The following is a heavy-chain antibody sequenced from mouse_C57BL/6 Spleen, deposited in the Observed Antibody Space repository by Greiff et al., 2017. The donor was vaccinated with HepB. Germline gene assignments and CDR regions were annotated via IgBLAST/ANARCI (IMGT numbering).Heavy chain of an antibody. D-gene: IGHD3-2*02. CDR1: GYSFTDYY. Sequence: EVQLQQSGPELVKPGASVKISCKASGYSFTDYYMNWVKQSNGKSLEWIGVINPNYGTTSYNQKFKGKATLTVDQSSSTAYMQLNSLTSEDAAVYYCASRGAQATGAWFAYWGQGTLVTVSA. J-gene: IGHJ3*01. V-gene: IGHV1-39*01. CDR2: INPNYGTT. CDR3: ASRGAQATGAWFAY.